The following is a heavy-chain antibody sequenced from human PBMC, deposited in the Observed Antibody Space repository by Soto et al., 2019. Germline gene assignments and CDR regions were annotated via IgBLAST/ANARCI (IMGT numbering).Heavy chain of an antibody. D-gene: IGHD6-19*01. J-gene: IGHJ4*02. Sequence: QVQLVESGGGVVRPGRSLRLSCAASGFTFSSYGIHWVRQAPGKGLEWVAVISYDGSNKYYADSVKGRFTISRDNSKNTLYLQMNSLRAEDTAVYYCAKEVTVAASDYWGQGTLVTVSS. CDR3: AKEVTVAASDY. V-gene: IGHV3-30*18. CDR1: GFTFSSYG. CDR2: ISYDGSNK.